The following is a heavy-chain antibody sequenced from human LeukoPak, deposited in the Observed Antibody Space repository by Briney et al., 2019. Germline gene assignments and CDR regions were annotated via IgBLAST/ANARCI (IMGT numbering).Heavy chain of an antibody. J-gene: IGHJ4*02. D-gene: IGHD1-26*01. CDR1: GYTFTSYA. Sequence: ASVKVSCKASGYTFTSYAMNWVRQAPGQGLEWMGWINPGNGNTKYSQKFQGRVTITRNTSASTAFMELSSLRSEDTAVYYCARDRGWELRHFDYWGQGTLVTVSS. V-gene: IGHV1-3*01. CDR3: ARDRGWELRHFDY. CDR2: INPGNGNT.